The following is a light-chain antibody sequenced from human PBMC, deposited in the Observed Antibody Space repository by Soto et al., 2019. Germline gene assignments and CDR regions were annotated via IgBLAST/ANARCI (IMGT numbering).Light chain of an antibody. Sequence: EIVLTQSPATLSLSPGERATLSCRASQSVSSYLAWYQQKPGQVPRLVIYDASNRATGSPGRFSGSGSGTDFPRTVSSVEPYDCGVYYCQPGSRLPRTFGQGPKVEIK. J-gene: IGKJ1*01. V-gene: IGKV3-11*01. CDR3: QPGSRLPRT. CDR2: DAS. CDR1: QSVSSY.